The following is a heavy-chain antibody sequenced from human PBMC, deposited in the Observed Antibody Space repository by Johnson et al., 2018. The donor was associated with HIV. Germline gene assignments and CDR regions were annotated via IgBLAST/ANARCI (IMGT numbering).Heavy chain of an antibody. Sequence: MQLVESGGGLVKPGGSLRLSCAASRFTFSDYYMSWIRQTPGKGLEWVSVIYSGGSTYYADSAKGRFTTSTDNSKNTPELQMNSLRAEDTAVYYCSRRRGGEAFDIWGQGTMVTVSS. CDR3: SRRRGGEAFDI. CDR2: IYSGGST. J-gene: IGHJ3*02. D-gene: IGHD3-16*01. V-gene: IGHV3-66*02. CDR1: RFTFSDYY.